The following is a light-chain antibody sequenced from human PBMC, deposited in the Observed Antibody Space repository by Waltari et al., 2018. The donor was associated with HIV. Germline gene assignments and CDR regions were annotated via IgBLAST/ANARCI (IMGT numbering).Light chain of an antibody. CDR1: SSNSRSDDF. CDR3: CSCPRSGIRYV. Sequence: YALTQPASVSGSPGQSITIACPGTSSNSRSDDFVSWYQQHPGEAPKLIIYEVTKRPSGVANRFSGSKSGNTASLTISGLQAEDEADYYCCSCPRSGIRYVFGTGTKVTVL. CDR2: EVT. J-gene: IGLJ1*01. V-gene: IGLV2-23*02.